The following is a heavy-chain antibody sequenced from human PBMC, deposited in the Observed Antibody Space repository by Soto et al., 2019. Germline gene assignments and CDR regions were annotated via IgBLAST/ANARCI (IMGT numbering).Heavy chain of an antibody. V-gene: IGHV3-33*01. CDR3: VRGGKTAGAFDI. J-gene: IGHJ3*02. CDR1: GFTFSNYG. CDR2: IWNDGDKK. Sequence: QVQLVESGGGVVQPGRSLRLSCAASGFTFSNYGMHWVRQAPGKGLEWVAVIWNDGDKKYYEDSVKGRFTISRDNSDTTLFLQMNSLTAEDSAVYYCVRGGKTAGAFDIWGQGTMVTVSS. D-gene: IGHD3-16*01.